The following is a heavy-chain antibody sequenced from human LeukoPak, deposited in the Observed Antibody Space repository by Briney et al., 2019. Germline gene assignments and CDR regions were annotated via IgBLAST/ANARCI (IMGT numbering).Heavy chain of an antibody. V-gene: IGHV3-23*01. J-gene: IGHJ4*02. Sequence: PGGSLRLSCAASAFTFRPYAMIWVRQAPGKGLEWVSTVSGSGGSTYYADSVKGRFTISRDNSNNTLYLEMSSLRAEDTAVYYCAKGAASRGYTYVANWGQGTLVTVSS. D-gene: IGHD5-18*01. CDR3: AKGAASRGYTYVAN. CDR2: VSGSGGST. CDR1: AFTFRPYA.